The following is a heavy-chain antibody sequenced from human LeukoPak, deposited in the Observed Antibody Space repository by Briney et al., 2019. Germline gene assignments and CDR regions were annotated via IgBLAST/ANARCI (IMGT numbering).Heavy chain of an antibody. Sequence: SETLSLTYAVYGGSFSGYYWSWIRQPPGKGLEWIGEINHSGSTNYNPSLKSRVTISVDTSKNQFSLKLSSVTAADTAVYYCARDQRGVRGVSYGGYYGMDVWGQGTTVTVSS. V-gene: IGHV4-34*01. D-gene: IGHD3-10*01. CDR2: INHSGST. CDR3: ARDQRGVRGVSYGGYYGMDV. CDR1: GGSFSGYY. J-gene: IGHJ6*02.